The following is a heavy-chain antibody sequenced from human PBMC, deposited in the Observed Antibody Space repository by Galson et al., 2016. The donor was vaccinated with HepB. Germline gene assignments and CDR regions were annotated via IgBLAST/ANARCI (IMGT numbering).Heavy chain of an antibody. V-gene: IGHV3-9*01. CDR3: AKSDSRSTSGFPDY. Sequence: SLRLSCAASGFTFGNYAMHWVRQAPGKGLEWVSGISCNIDSIGYADSVKGRFTITRDNAKNSLYLQMNSRTAEDTALYYCAKSDSRSTSGFPDYWGQGTLVTVSS. CDR1: GFTFGNYA. CDR2: ISCNIDSI. J-gene: IGHJ4*02. D-gene: IGHD2-2*01.